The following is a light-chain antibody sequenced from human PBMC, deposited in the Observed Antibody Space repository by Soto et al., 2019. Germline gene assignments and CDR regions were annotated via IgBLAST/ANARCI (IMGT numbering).Light chain of an antibody. V-gene: IGKV3-20*01. Sequence: FTQSPSSLSLSPGGRAPLSCRATKKGSSSCLAWYQQKPGQAPKLLIYGASSWATGIPDRFSGSGSGTDFTLTISSLEPEDFATYYCQQYGSSPETFGQGTKVDNK. CDR3: QQYGSSPET. CDR1: KKGSSSC. J-gene: IGKJ1*01. CDR2: GAS.